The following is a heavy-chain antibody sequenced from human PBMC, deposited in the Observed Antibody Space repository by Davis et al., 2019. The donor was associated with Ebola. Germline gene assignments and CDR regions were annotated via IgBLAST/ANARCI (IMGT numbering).Heavy chain of an antibody. Sequence: SETLSLTCTVSGGSISSYYWSWIRQPPGKGLEWIAYIYYSGSTYYDPSLQSRVTISVDTSKNQFSLRLISVTAADTAVYYCAREGSGPDYWGQGTLVTVSS. CDR1: GGSISSYY. CDR2: IYYSGST. D-gene: IGHD2-15*01. CDR3: AREGSGPDY. V-gene: IGHV4-30-4*08. J-gene: IGHJ4*02.